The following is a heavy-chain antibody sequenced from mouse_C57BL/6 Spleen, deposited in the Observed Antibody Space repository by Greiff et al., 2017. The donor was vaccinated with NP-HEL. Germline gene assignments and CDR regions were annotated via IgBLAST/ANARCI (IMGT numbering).Heavy chain of an antibody. CDR3: ARSGGYDGADY. CDR1: GYTFTDYY. CDR2: IYPGSGNT. V-gene: IGHV1-76*01. Sequence: VQLQQSGAELVRPGASVKLSCKASGYTFTDYYINWVKQRPGQGLEWIARIYPGSGNTYYNEKFKGKATLTAEKSSSTAYMQLSSLTSEDSAVYFCARSGGYDGADYWGQGTSVTVSS. D-gene: IGHD2-2*01. J-gene: IGHJ4*01.